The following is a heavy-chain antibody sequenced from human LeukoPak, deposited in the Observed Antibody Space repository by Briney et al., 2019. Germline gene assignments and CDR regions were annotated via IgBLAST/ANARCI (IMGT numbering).Heavy chain of an antibody. CDR3: AREIPHDAFDI. CDR1: GFIFSSYA. V-gene: IGHV3-64D*06. Sequence: PGGSLRLSCSASGFIFSSYAMHWVRQAPGKGLEYVSGISFNGGNTYFAGSVKGRFTISRDNSKNTLWLQMTSLRPEDTAVYYCAREIPHDAFDIWGQGTMVTVSS. CDR2: ISFNGGNT. J-gene: IGHJ3*02. D-gene: IGHD2-2*02.